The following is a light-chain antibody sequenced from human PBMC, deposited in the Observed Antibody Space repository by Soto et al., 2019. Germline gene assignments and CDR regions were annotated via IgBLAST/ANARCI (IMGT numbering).Light chain of an antibody. CDR2: GAS. CDR1: QHIDNN. J-gene: IGKJ4*01. CDR3: EQYNNWPPLT. Sequence: EIVMTQSPATLSVSPGDRVTLSCRARQHIDNNLAWYQQRPGQPPRLLIYGASTRANGIPARFSGSGFGTEFPLTISSLHSEYFAVYCCEQYNNWPPLTFGGGTKVEIK. V-gene: IGKV3-15*01.